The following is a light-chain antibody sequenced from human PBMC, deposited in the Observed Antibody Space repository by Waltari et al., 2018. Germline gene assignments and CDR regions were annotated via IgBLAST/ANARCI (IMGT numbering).Light chain of an antibody. CDR2: DAS. V-gene: IGKV3-20*01. Sequence: EIVLTQSPDTLSLSPGERGTLSCRASQSVGRSLTWYQQKPGQATRLLIYDASRRAPGIPDRFSGSGSGTDFSLTISRLEPEDFAVYYCQNYVRLPATFGQGTKVEIK. CDR1: QSVGRS. J-gene: IGKJ1*01. CDR3: QNYVRLPAT.